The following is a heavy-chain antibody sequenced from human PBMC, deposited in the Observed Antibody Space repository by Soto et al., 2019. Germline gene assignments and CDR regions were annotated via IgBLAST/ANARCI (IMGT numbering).Heavy chain of an antibody. V-gene: IGHV1-2*02. Sequence: ASVKVSCKASGSTFTGYFMQWVRPAPGQGLEWMGWINPNSGGTNVAQKFRGRVTMTRDTSIRTVDMELSSLRSDDTAVYYCATDTFDPWGQGTPVTVSS. CDR3: ATDTFDP. J-gene: IGHJ5*02. CDR2: INPNSGGT. CDR1: GSTFTGYF.